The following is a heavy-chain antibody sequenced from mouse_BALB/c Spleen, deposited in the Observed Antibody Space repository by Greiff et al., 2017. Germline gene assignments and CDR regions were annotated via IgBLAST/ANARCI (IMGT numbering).Heavy chain of an antibody. J-gene: IGHJ2*01. D-gene: IGHD1-1*01. CDR3: ARLITTVVARDY. CDR1: GYTFTSYW. V-gene: IGHV1-87*01. Sequence: VQLQESGAELARPGASVKLSCKASGYTFTSYWMQWVKQRPGQGLEWIGAIYPGDGDTRYTQKFKGKATLTADKSSSTAYMQLSSLASEDSAVYYCARLITTVVARDYWGQGTTLTVSS. CDR2: IYPGDGDT.